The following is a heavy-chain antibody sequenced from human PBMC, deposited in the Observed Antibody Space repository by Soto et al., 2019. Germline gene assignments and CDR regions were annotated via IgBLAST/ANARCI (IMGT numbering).Heavy chain of an antibody. CDR1: GYTFTGYY. CDR3: ARWGNYCDSSGYCYFDY. Sequence: QVQLVQSGAEVKKPGASVKVSCKASGYTFTGYYMHWVRQAPGQGLEWMGWINPNSGGTNYAQKFQGWVTMARDTSISTAYMELSRLRSDATAVYYCARWGNYCDSSGYCYFDYWGQGTLVTVSS. CDR2: INPNSGGT. J-gene: IGHJ4*02. V-gene: IGHV1-2*04. D-gene: IGHD3-22*01.